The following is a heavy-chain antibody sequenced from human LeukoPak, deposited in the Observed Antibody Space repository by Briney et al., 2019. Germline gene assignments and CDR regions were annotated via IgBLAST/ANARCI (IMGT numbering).Heavy chain of an antibody. Sequence: SSETLSLTCTVSAYSISSGYFWGWIRQPPGKGLEWIGTIFYSGDTYYNPSLKSRITISVDTSKNQFSLKLSSVTAADTAVYYCARVGRGTTMILDYWGQGTLVTVSS. D-gene: IGHD1-1*01. CDR3: ARVGRGTTMILDY. CDR2: IFYSGDT. CDR1: AYSISSGYF. V-gene: IGHV4-38-2*02. J-gene: IGHJ4*02.